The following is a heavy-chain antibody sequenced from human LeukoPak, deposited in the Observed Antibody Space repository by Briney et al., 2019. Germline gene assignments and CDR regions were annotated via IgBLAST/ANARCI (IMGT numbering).Heavy chain of an antibody. CDR1: GFTFSSYA. V-gene: IGHV3-23*01. CDR3: ARIIHDYGDYTSHWFDP. D-gene: IGHD4-17*01. Sequence: PGASLRLSCAASGFTFSSYAMSWVRQAPGKGLEWVSAISGSGGSTYYADSVKGRVTISRDNSKNTLYLQMNSLRAEDTAVYYCARIIHDYGDYTSHWFDPWGQGTLVTVSS. J-gene: IGHJ5*02. CDR2: ISGSGGST.